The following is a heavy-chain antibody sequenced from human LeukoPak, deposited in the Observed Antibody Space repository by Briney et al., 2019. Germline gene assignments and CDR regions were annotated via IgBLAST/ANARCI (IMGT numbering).Heavy chain of an antibody. CDR1: GFTFSISW. Sequence: GGSLRLSCAASGFTFSISWVSWVRQAPGKGLEWVANIKPDGSEQYYVDSVKGRFTISRDNAKNSLYLQMNSLRVEDTVVYYCARDPRDNSRGYPAPDYWGQGTLVTVSS. CDR3: ARDPRDNSRGYPAPDY. J-gene: IGHJ4*02. CDR2: IKPDGSEQ. V-gene: IGHV3-7*05. D-gene: IGHD3-22*01.